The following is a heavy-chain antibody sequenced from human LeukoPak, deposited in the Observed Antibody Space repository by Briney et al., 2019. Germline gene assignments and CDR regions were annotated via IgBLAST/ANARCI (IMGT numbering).Heavy chain of an antibody. Sequence: ASVKVSCKASGYSFSSYWIGWVRQMPGKGLEWMGIIYPGDSDTRYIPSFQGQVTISADKSISTAYLQWTNLRASDTAMYYCARTGNFDYWGQGTLVTVSS. CDR2: IYPGDSDT. CDR3: ARTGNFDY. J-gene: IGHJ4*02. V-gene: IGHV5-51*01. D-gene: IGHD6-13*01. CDR1: GYSFSSYW.